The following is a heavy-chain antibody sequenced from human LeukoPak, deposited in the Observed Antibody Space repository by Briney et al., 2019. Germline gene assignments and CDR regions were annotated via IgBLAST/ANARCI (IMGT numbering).Heavy chain of an antibody. D-gene: IGHD3-10*01. CDR2: IWYDGSNK. J-gene: IGHJ6*04. Sequence: GRSLRLSCAASGFTFSSYGMHWVRQAPGKGLEWVAVIWYDGSNKYYADSVKGRFTISRDNSKNTLYLQMNSLRAEDTAVDYCARNVVLGVIYYYYGMDVWGKGTTVTVSS. CDR1: GFTFSSYG. V-gene: IGHV3-33*01. CDR3: ARNVVLGVIYYYYGMDV.